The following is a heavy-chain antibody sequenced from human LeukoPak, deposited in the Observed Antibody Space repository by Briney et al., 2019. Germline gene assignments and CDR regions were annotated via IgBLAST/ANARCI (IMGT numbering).Heavy chain of an antibody. CDR1: AIIFSGYG. J-gene: IGHJ4*02. V-gene: IGHV3-30*02. CDR3: AKVGSGWYGVDY. CDR2: IRYDGSKK. Sequence: GGSLRLSCAASAIIFSGYGMHWVRQAPGKGLEWVAFIRYDGSKKYYVDSVKGRFTISRDNSKNTLYLQMNSLRVEDTAVYYCAKVGSGWYGVDYWGQGTLVTVSS. D-gene: IGHD6-19*01.